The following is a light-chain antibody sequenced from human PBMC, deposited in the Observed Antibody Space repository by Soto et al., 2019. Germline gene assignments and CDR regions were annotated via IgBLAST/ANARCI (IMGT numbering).Light chain of an antibody. V-gene: IGKV3-15*01. CDR3: QQYNSWPPIT. CDR2: GAS. Sequence: EIVMSQSPDTLYVSPGEGATLSFRASQSVRTKLAWYQQKAGQAPRLLIYGASTRATGIPDRFSGSGSGTEFTLTISSLQSEDFAVYYCQQYNSWPPITFGQGRRLAI. CDR1: QSVRTK. J-gene: IGKJ5*01.